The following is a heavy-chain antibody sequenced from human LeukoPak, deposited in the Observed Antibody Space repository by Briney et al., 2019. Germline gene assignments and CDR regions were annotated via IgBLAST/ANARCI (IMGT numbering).Heavy chain of an antibody. Sequence: SETLSLTCTVSGGSISSGGYYWSWIRQHPGKGLEWIGYIYYSGSTYYNPSLKSRVTISVDTSKNQFSLKLSSVTAADTAVYYCARGGSSSRTFDYWGQGTLVTVSS. D-gene: IGHD6-13*01. J-gene: IGHJ4*02. CDR2: IYYSGST. CDR3: ARGGSSSRTFDY. CDR1: GGSISSGGYY. V-gene: IGHV4-31*03.